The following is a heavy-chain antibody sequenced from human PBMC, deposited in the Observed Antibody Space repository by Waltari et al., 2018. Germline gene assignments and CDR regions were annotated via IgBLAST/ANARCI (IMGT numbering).Heavy chain of an antibody. D-gene: IGHD3-9*01. J-gene: IGHJ4*02. CDR3: ARSRGPDYDILTGYYNANYYFDY. V-gene: IGHV5-10-1*01. CDR1: GYSFTSYW. Sequence: AEVKKPGESLRISCKGSGYSFTSYWISWVRQMPGKGLEWMGRIDPSDSYTNYSPSFQGHVTISADKSISTAYLQWSSLKASDTAMYYCARSRGPDYDILTGYYNANYYFDYWGQGTLVTVSS. CDR2: IDPSDSYT.